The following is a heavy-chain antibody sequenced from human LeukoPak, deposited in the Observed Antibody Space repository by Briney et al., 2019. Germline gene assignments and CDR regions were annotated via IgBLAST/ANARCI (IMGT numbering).Heavy chain of an antibody. Sequence: RGSLRLSCAASGFTFSSYWMSWVRQAPGKGLEWVANIKQDGSEKYYVDSVKGRFTISRDNAKNSLYLQMNSLRAEDTAVYYCASGLISRYSSGWYYFDYWGQGTLVTVSS. D-gene: IGHD6-19*01. CDR2: IKQDGSEK. CDR3: ASGLISRYSSGWYYFDY. CDR1: GFTFSSYW. J-gene: IGHJ4*02. V-gene: IGHV3-7*01.